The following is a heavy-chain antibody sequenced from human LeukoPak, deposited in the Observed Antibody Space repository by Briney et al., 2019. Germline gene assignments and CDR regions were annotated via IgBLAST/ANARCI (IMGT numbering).Heavy chain of an antibody. Sequence: SETLSLTCAVSGGSISSGGYSWSWIRQPPGKGLEWIGYIYHSGSTYYNTSLKSRVTISVDTSKNQFSLKLSSVTAADTAVYYCARARSGSGWYWFDPWGQGTLVIVSS. J-gene: IGHJ5*02. CDR3: ARARSGSGWYWFDP. V-gene: IGHV4-30-2*01. CDR2: IYHSGST. CDR1: GGSISSGGYS. D-gene: IGHD6-19*01.